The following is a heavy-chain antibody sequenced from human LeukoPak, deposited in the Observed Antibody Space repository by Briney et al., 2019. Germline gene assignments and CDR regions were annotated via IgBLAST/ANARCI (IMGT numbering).Heavy chain of an antibody. CDR2: IIPILGTA. J-gene: IGHJ4*02. CDR1: GGTFSSYA. CDR3: ARGYSSGWPFDY. V-gene: IGHV1-69*13. Sequence: SVKVSCKASGGTFSSYAISWVRQAPGQGLEWMGGIIPILGTANYAQKFQGRVTITADESTSTAYMELSSLRSEDTAVYYCARGYSSGWPFDYWGQGTLVTVSS. D-gene: IGHD6-19*01.